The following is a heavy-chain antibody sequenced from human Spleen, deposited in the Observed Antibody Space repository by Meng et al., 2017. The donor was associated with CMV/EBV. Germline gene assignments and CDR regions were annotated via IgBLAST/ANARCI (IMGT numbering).Heavy chain of an antibody. Sequence: SETLSLTCTVSGGSISSYYWSWIRQPPGKGLEWIGYIYYSGSTNYNPSLKSRVTISVDTSKNQFSLKLSSVTAADTALYYCARALYCSTTSCYRGSYYDLLTSRSLYNFYGMDVWGQGATVTVSS. CDR2: IYYSGST. D-gene: IGHD2-2*01. J-gene: IGHJ6*02. CDR3: ARALYCSTTSCYRGSYYDLLTSRSLYNFYGMDV. V-gene: IGHV4-59*12. CDR1: GGSISSYY.